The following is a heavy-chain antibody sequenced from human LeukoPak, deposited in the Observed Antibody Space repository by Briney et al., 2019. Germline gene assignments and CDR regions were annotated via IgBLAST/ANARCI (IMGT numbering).Heavy chain of an antibody. CDR2: MNPNSGDT. CDR3: AKRVAVADDYGMDV. D-gene: IGHD6-19*01. V-gene: IGHV1-8*01. Sequence: ASVKVSCKASGYTFSSYNINWIRQAPGQGLEWVGWMNPNSGDTGYAQKFQGRVTMTRDTSISTAYMELSRLRSDDTAVYYCAKRVAVADDYGMDVWGQGTMVTVSS. CDR1: GYTFSSYN. J-gene: IGHJ6*02.